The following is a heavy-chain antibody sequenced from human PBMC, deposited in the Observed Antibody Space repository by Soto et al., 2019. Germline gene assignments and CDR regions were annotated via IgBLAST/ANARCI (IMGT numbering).Heavy chain of an antibody. V-gene: IGHV3-72*01. Sequence: EVQLVESGGGLVQPGGSLRLSCAASGFTFSDHHMDWVRQAPGKGLEWVGRIRDKADSYTTVYAASGKGRFTISRDDSTRSMYLQMNSVKSEDTAVYYCAAIRGVVGYWGQGTLVTVSS. CDR2: IRDKADSYTT. CDR1: GFTFSDHH. J-gene: IGHJ4*02. CDR3: AAIRGVVGY. D-gene: IGHD3-10*01.